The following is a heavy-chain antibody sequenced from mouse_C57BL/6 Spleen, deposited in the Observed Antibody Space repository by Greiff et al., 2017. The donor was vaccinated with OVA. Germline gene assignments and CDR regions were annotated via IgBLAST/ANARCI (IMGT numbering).Heavy chain of an antibody. CDR2: IDPANGNT. CDR3: ARAPLTGTPDY. J-gene: IGHJ2*01. CDR1: GFNIKNTY. D-gene: IGHD4-1*01. V-gene: IGHV14-3*01. Sequence: VQLQQSVAELVRPGASVTLSCTASGFNIKNTYMHWVKQRPEQGLEWIGMIDPANGNTTYAPTFPGKAPITADTYSNPSYLQLISLTSEDTAISYFARAPLTGTPDYWGQGTPLTVSS.